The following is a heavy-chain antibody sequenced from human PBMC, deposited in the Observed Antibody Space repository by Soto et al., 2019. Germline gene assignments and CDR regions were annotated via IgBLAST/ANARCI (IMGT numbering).Heavy chain of an antibody. CDR3: ARDKITGLFDY. J-gene: IGHJ4*02. CDR2: IYYSGST. Sequence: PSETLSLTCTVSGGSISSVGYYWSWIRQHPGKGLEWIGYIYYSGSTNYNPSLKSRVTISVDTSKNQFSLKLTSVTAADTAVYYCARDKITGLFDYWGQGTLVTVSS. V-gene: IGHV4-31*03. CDR1: GGSISSVGYY. D-gene: IGHD2-8*02.